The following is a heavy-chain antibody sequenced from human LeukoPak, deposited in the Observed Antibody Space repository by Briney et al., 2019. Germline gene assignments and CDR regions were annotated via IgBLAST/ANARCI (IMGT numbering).Heavy chain of an antibody. CDR2: ISGSGGST. V-gene: IGHV3-23*01. D-gene: IGHD5-12*01. CDR3: AKDPGGGYSGYDSDY. J-gene: IGHJ4*02. CDR1: GFTFSSHA. Sequence: GGSLRLSCAASGFTFSSHAMSWVRQAPGKGLEWVSAISGSGGSTYYADSVKGRFTISRDNSKNTLYLQMNSLRAEDTAVYYCAKDPGGGYSGYDSDYWGQGTLVTVSS.